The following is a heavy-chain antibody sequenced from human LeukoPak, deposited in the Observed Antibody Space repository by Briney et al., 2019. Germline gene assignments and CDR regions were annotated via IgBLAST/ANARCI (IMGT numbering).Heavy chain of an antibody. D-gene: IGHD1-26*01. Sequence: GGSLRLSCVASGFTFSAFWMHWVRQTPGKGLMWVSRINSDGSTTNYADSVKGRFTISRDDARNTLFLQMNTLRAEDTALYYCVRADSEWGQGILVTVSS. CDR1: GFTFSAFW. CDR2: INSDGSTT. V-gene: IGHV3-74*01. CDR3: VRADSE. J-gene: IGHJ4*02.